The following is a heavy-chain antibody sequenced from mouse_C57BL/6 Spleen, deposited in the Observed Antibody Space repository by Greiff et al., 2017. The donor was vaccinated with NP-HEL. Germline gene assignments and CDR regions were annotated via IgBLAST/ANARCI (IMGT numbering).Heavy chain of an antibody. CDR3: ARGGGITTVEGTTNFDY. CDR1: GYTFTSYW. V-gene: IGHV1-69*01. CDR2: IDPSDSYT. D-gene: IGHD1-1*01. Sequence: QVQLQQPGAELVMPGASVKLSCKASGYTFTSYWMHWVKQRPGQGLEWIGEIDPSDSYTNYNQKFKGKSTLTVDKSSSTAYMQLSSLTSEDSAVYYCARGGGITTVEGTTNFDYWGQGTTLTVSS. J-gene: IGHJ2*01.